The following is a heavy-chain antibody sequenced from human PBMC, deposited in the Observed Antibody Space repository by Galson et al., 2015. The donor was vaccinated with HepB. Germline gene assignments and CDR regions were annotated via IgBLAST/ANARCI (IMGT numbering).Heavy chain of an antibody. CDR3: AKAPHEMYYYDSSGYPHALDY. V-gene: IGHV3-23*01. CDR2: ISGSGGST. Sequence: SLRLSCAASGFTFSSYAMSWVRQAPGKGLEWVSAISGSGGSTYYADSVKGRFTISRDNSKNTLYLQMNSLRAEDTAVYYCAKAPHEMYYYDSSGYPHALDYWGQGTLVTVSS. J-gene: IGHJ4*02. D-gene: IGHD3-22*01. CDR1: GFTFSSYA.